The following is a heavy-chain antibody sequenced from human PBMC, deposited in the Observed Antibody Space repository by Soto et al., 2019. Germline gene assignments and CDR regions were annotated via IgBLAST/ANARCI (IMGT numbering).Heavy chain of an antibody. J-gene: IGHJ6*02. CDR3: AREDTMVRRLYYGMDV. Sequence: GGSLRLSCAASGFTFSSYGMHWVRQAPGKGLEWVEVIWYDGSNKYYADSVKGRFNISRDNSKNTLYLQMNSLRAEDTAVYYCAREDTMVRRLYYGMDVWGQGTTVTVSS. V-gene: IGHV3-33*01. CDR2: IWYDGSNK. CDR1: GFTFSSYG. D-gene: IGHD3-10*01.